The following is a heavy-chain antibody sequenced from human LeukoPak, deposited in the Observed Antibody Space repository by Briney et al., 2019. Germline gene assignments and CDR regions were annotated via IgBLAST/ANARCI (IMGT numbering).Heavy chain of an antibody. CDR2: IWYDGSEK. V-gene: IGHV3-33*01. Sequence: PGGSLRLSCAASGFTFTSHGMHWVRQAPGKGLEWVALIWYDGSEKYYADSVKGRFTISRDNSNKTLYLQMNSLRAGDTAVYYCARLPPVGGNSGYYYGMDVWGQGTTVTVSS. D-gene: IGHD4-23*01. J-gene: IGHJ6*02. CDR3: ARLPPVGGNSGYYYGMDV. CDR1: GFTFTSHG.